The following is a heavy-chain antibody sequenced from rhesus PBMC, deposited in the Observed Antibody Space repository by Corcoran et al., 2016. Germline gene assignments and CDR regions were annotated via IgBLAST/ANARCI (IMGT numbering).Heavy chain of an antibody. CDR1: GGSISDSYY. D-gene: IGHD4-23*01. Sequence: QVQLQESGPGLVKPSETLSLTCTVSGGSISDSYYWNWIRQPPGKGLEWMGRIYDRWWSTRYTPPRKCRVPISKYTSKNQFSLKLSSVTAADTAVYYCARYSIPYYGLDSWGQGVVVTVSS. CDR2: IYDRWWST. J-gene: IGHJ6*01. CDR3: ARYSIPYYGLDS. V-gene: IGHV4-147*01.